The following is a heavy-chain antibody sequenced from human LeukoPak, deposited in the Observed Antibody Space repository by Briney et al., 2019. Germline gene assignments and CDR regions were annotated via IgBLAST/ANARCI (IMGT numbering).Heavy chain of an antibody. Sequence: GGSLRLSCGASGFSFISYGMHWVRQAPGKGLEGVGGISDDGRSKDYADSVKGRFTISRDNSKDTLYLQMNSLRAEDTAVYYCAKRPSDYGDYVSYFDHWGQGTLVTASS. CDR1: GFSFISYG. CDR3: AKRPSDYGDYVSYFDH. CDR2: ISDDGRSK. V-gene: IGHV3-30*18. J-gene: IGHJ4*02. D-gene: IGHD4-17*01.